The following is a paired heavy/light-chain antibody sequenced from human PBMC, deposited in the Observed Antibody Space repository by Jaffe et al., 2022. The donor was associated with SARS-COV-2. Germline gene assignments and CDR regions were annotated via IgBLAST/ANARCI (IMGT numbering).Light chain of an antibody. CDR1: SSDVGGYNY. Sequence: QSALTQPRSVSGSPGQSVTISCTGTSSDVGGYNYVSWYQQHPGKAPKLMIYDVSKRPSGVPDRFSGSKSGNTASLTISGLQAEDESDYYCCSYAGSYVAVFGGGTQLTVL. V-gene: IGLV2-11*01. CDR2: DVS. CDR3: CSYAGSYVAV. J-gene: IGLJ7*01.
Heavy chain of an antibody. Sequence: EVQLVESGGGLVQPGGSLTLSCAASGFTFSSYAMSWVRQAPGKGLEWVSAISGSGGSTYYADSVKGRFTISRDNSKNTLYLQMNSLRAEDTAVYYCAKRGSPMVRGVKGGYYFDYWGQGTLVTVSS. CDR1: GFTFSSYA. V-gene: IGHV3-23*04. CDR3: AKRGSPMVRGVKGGYYFDY. J-gene: IGHJ4*02. CDR2: ISGSGGST. D-gene: IGHD3-10*01.